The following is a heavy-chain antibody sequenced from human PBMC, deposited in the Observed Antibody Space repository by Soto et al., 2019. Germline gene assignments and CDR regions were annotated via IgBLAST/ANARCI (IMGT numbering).Heavy chain of an antibody. D-gene: IGHD5-18*01. CDR3: ARRYGKNAFDI. CDR2: MYNTGST. J-gene: IGHJ3*02. CDR1: GSSISRYY. Sequence: SETLSLTCTVSGSSISRYYCSCIRQPPGKGLEWIGYMYNTGSTVYNPSFKSRVTISVDTSKNQFSLKLSSVTAADTAVYYCARRYGKNAFDIWGQGTMVTVS. V-gene: IGHV4-59*01.